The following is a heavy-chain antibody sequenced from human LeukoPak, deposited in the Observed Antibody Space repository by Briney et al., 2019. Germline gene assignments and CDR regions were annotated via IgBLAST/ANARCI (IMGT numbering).Heavy chain of an antibody. CDR1: GFTFSSYW. Sequence: GGSLRLXCAASGFTFSSYWMSWVRQAPGKGLEWVANIKQDGSEKYYVDSVKGRSTISRDNAKNSLYLQMNSLRAEDTAVYYCARVNQEVFWSGYYTDYWGQGTLVTVSS. J-gene: IGHJ4*02. D-gene: IGHD3-3*01. CDR3: ARVNQEVFWSGYYTDY. V-gene: IGHV3-7*01. CDR2: IKQDGSEK.